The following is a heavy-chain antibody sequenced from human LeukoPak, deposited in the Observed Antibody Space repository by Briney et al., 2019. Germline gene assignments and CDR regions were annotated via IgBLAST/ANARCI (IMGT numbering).Heavy chain of an antibody. D-gene: IGHD2-21*02. CDR3: ATYYCGGDCYSRYYFDY. Sequence: SQTLSLTCTVSGGSISSGGYYWSWIRQHPGKGLEWIGYIYYSGSTYYNPSLKSRVTISVDTSKNQFSLKLSSVTAADTAVYYCATYYCGGDCYSRYYFDYWGRGTLVTVSS. CDR1: GGSISSGGYY. J-gene: IGHJ4*02. V-gene: IGHV4-31*03. CDR2: IYYSGST.